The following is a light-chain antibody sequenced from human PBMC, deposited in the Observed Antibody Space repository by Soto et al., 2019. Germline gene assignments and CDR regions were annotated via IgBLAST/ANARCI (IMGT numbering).Light chain of an antibody. CDR2: DVS. Sequence: HSALTQPASVSASPGQSITISCTGTSSDVGLYNYVSWYQQHPGKAPKLIIYDVSGRPSGVSNRFSGSKSGNTASLTISGLQPEDEAEYYCSSCTVSSTLLFGGGTKLTVL. V-gene: IGLV2-14*03. CDR1: SSDVGLYNY. CDR3: SSCTVSSTLL. J-gene: IGLJ3*02.